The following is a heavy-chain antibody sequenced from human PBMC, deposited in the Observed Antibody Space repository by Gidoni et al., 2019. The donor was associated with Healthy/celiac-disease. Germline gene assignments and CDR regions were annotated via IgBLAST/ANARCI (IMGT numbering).Heavy chain of an antibody. CDR2: IYYSGST. D-gene: IGHD3-22*01. CDR1: GGSISRSSYY. CDR3: ARHGAGMGKDYYDRSALYFDY. V-gene: IGHV4-39*01. J-gene: IGHJ4*02. Sequence: QLQLQESGPGLVKPSETLSLTCTVSGGSISRSSYYWGWIRQPPGKGLEWIGSIYYSGSTYYNPSLKSRVTISVDTSKNQFSLKLSSVTAADTAVYYCARHGAGMGKDYYDRSALYFDYWGQGTLVTVSS.